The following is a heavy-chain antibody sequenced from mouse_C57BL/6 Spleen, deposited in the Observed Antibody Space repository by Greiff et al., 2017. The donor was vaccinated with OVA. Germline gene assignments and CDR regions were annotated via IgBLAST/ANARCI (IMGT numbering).Heavy chain of an antibody. Sequence: VQLQQPGAELVRPGTSVKLSCKASGYTFTSYWMHWVKQRPGQGLEWIGVIDPSDSYTNYNQKFKGKATLTVDTSSSTAYMQLSSLTSEDSAVYYCARGAYGYFYFDYWGQGTTLTVSS. J-gene: IGHJ2*01. CDR2: IDPSDSYT. D-gene: IGHD2-2*01. CDR3: ARGAYGYFYFDY. CDR1: GYTFTSYW. V-gene: IGHV1-59*01.